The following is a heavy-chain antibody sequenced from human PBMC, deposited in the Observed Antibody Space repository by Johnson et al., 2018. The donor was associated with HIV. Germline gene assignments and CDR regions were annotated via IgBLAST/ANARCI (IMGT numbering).Heavy chain of an antibody. CDR1: GFTFSNAW. CDR3: ASQVRGLRLGVDAFDI. Sequence: VQLVESGGGLVQPGGSLRLSCAASGFTFSNAWMSWVRQAPGKGLEWVSAISGTGGDTYYAESVKGRFTISRDNSKNTLYLQMNKLRAEDTAVYFCASQVRGLRLGVDAFDIWGQGTMVTVSS. CDR2: ISGTGGDT. D-gene: IGHD3-16*01. J-gene: IGHJ3*02. V-gene: IGHV3-23*04.